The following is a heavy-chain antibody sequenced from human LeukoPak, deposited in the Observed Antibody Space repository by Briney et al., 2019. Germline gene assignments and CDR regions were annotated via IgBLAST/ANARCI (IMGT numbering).Heavy chain of an antibody. D-gene: IGHD2-2*01. CDR1: GFTFSNYA. V-gene: IGHV4-34*01. Sequence: PGGSLRLSCVASGFTFSNYAMSWIRQPPGKGLEWIGEINHSGSTNYNPSLKSRVTISVDTSKNQFSLKLSSVTAADTAVYYCARHLGYCSSTSCCLRNYYYYYMDVWGKGTTVTISS. CDR3: ARHLGYCSSTSCCLRNYYYYYMDV. J-gene: IGHJ6*03. CDR2: INHSGST.